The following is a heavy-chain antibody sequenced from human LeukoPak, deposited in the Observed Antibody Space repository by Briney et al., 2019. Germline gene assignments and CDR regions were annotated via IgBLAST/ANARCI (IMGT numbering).Heavy chain of an antibody. CDR2: IYHSGST. CDR1: GGSISSGGYS. V-gene: IGHV4-30-2*01. CDR3: ARDRYGDHTYFDY. D-gene: IGHD4-17*01. Sequence: SQTLSLTCSVSGGSISSGGYSWSWIRQPPGKGLEWIGYIYHSGSTYYNPSLKSRVTISVDRSKNQFSLKLSSVTAADTAVYYCARDRYGDHTYFDYWGQGTLVTVSS. J-gene: IGHJ4*02.